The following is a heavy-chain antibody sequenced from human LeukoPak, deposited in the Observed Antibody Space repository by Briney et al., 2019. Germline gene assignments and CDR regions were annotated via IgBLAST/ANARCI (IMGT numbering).Heavy chain of an antibody. Sequence: PGRSLRLSCAASGFTFSSYWMHWVRQAPGKGLVWVSRINNDGSSTSYADSVKGRFTISRDNAKNTLYLQMNSLRAEDTAVYYCARGGYCSGSSCYTPRYFDYWGQGTLVTVSS. D-gene: IGHD2-2*02. CDR1: GFTFSSYW. J-gene: IGHJ4*02. CDR3: ARGGYCSGSSCYTPRYFDY. V-gene: IGHV3-74*01. CDR2: INNDGSST.